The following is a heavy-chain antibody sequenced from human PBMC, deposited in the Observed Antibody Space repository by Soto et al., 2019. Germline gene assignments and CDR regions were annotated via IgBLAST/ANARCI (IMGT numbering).Heavy chain of an antibody. CDR1: GFTFSSYG. Sequence: QVQLVESGGGVVQPGRSLRLSCAASGFTFSSYGMHWVRQAPGKGLEWVAVISYDGSNKYYADSVKGRFTISRDNSKNTLYLQLNSLRAEDTAVYYCAKDYGGNLTGVDYWGQGTLVTVSS. CDR2: ISYDGSNK. CDR3: AKDYGGNLTGVDY. J-gene: IGHJ4*02. V-gene: IGHV3-30*18. D-gene: IGHD4-17*01.